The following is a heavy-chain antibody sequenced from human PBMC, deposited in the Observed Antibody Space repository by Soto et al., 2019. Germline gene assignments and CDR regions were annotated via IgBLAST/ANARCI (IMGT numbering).Heavy chain of an antibody. CDR3: AKDNSASYGSTAFDI. CDR1: GFTFDDYA. Sequence: DVQLVESGGGFVQPGRSLRLSCAASGFTFDDYAMHWVRQAPGKGLEWVSGISWSSSTIGYADSVKGRFTISRDNAKNSLSLQMNSLRAEDTALYYCAKDNSASYGSTAFDIWGHGTMVTVSS. V-gene: IGHV3-9*01. J-gene: IGHJ3*02. D-gene: IGHD3-10*01. CDR2: ISWSSSTI.